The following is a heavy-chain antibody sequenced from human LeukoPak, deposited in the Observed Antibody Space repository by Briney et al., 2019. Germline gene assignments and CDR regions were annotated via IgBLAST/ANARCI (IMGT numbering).Heavy chain of an antibody. D-gene: IGHD5-24*01. CDR3: AQDGASIRFDN. CDR1: GFTFSSYW. J-gene: IGHJ4*02. CDR2: IKKDGSEK. Sequence: GGSLRLSCAASGFTFSSYWMSWVRQAPGKGLEWVANIKKDGSEKYSVDSVKGRFTISRDNSKNTLYLQMNSLRAEDTAVYYCAQDGASIRFDNWGQGTLVTVSS. V-gene: IGHV3-7*03.